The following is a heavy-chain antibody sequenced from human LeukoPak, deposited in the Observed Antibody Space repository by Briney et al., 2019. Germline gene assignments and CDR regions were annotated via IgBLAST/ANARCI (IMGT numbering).Heavy chain of an antibody. V-gene: IGHV1-69*05. CDR3: ASDRRDYDFWSGHSNWFDP. D-gene: IGHD3-3*01. CDR1: GYTFTSYG. J-gene: IGHJ5*02. Sequence: SVKVSCKASGYTFTSYGISWVRQAPGQGLEWMGGIIPIFGTANYAQKFQGRVTITTDESTSTAYMELSSLRSEDTAVYYCASDRRDYDFWSGHSNWFDPWGQGTLVTVSS. CDR2: IIPIFGTA.